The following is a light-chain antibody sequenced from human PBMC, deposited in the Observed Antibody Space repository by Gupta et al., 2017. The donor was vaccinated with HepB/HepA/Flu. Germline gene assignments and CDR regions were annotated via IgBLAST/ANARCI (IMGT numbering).Light chain of an antibody. Sequence: QSALTQPASVSGSPGQSITISCTGTSSDVGGYNYVSWYQQHPGKAPKVMIYDVSKRPAGVSSRFSGSKSGNTAARTISGLQAEDEGDYYCSTYTSSRKSFGGGTKLTGL. J-gene: IGLJ2*01. CDR3: STYTSSRKS. CDR2: DVS. CDR1: SSDVGGYNY. V-gene: IGLV2-14*03.